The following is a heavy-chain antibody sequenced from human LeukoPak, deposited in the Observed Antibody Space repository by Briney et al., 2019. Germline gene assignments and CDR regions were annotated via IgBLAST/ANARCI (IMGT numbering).Heavy chain of an antibody. D-gene: IGHD6-13*01. CDR2: ISSSSSYI. CDR1: GFTFSSYS. V-gene: IGHV3-21*01. J-gene: IGHJ3*02. Sequence: PGGSLRLSCAASGFTFSSYSMNWVRQAPGKGLEWVSSISSSSSYIYYANSVKGRFTISRDNAKNSLYLQMNSLRAEDTAVYYCARDFLSSWNAFDIWGQGTMVTVSS. CDR3: ARDFLSSWNAFDI.